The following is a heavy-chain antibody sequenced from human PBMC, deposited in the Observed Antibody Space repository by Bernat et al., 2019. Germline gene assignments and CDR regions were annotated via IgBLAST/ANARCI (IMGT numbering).Heavy chain of an antibody. CDR2: IIPILGIA. D-gene: IGHD3-16*02. Sequence: QVQRVQSGAEVKKPGSSVKVPCKASGGTFRSYAITWVRRAPGQGLEWMGRIIPILGIANYAQKFQGRVTITADKSTSTAYMELSSLRSEDTAVYYCASLRLGELSLETFDYWGQGTLVTVSS. CDR3: ASLRLGELSLETFDY. J-gene: IGHJ4*02. CDR1: GGTFRSYA. V-gene: IGHV1-69*04.